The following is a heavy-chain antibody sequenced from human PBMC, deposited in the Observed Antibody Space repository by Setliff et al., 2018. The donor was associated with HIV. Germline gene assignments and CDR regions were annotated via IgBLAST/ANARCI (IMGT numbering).Heavy chain of an antibody. CDR1: GYTFSGYY. J-gene: IGHJ4*02. Sequence: ASVKVSCKASGYTFSGYYMHWVRQAPGQGLEWVGRINPNSGATNYAQKFQGRVTMTGDTSVSTAYMELSGLGLDDTAVYYCARDFLNYDFYRAFDSWGQGTLVTVSS. CDR2: INPNSGAT. V-gene: IGHV1-2*06. D-gene: IGHD3-3*01. CDR3: ARDFLNYDFYRAFDS.